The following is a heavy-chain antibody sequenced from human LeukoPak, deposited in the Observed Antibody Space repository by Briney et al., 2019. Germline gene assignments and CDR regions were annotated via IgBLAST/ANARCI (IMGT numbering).Heavy chain of an antibody. CDR3: TTAGLAVASDFDY. CDR2: IKSKTDGGTT. J-gene: IGHJ4*02. Sequence: GGSLRLSCAASGFTFSNAWMSWVRQAPGKGLEWVGGIKSKTDGGTTDYAAPVKGRFTISRDDSKNTLYLQMNSLETEDTAVYYCTTAGLAVASDFDYWGQGTLVTVSS. CDR1: GFTFSNAW. D-gene: IGHD6-19*01. V-gene: IGHV3-15*01.